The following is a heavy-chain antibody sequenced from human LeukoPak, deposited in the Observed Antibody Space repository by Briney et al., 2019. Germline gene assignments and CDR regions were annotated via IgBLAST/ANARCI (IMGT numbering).Heavy chain of an antibody. Sequence: PSETLSLTCSVAGGSLTKTNDYWGWVRQSPAKGLEWIVTIYYSGSTHYNPSLKSRLTISVDTSNNQFSLTLNSVTAADTAVYYCARTYFSAWSDWFDPWGPGTLVTVSS. CDR3: ARTYFSAWSDWFDP. J-gene: IGHJ5*02. CDR1: GGSLTKTNDY. D-gene: IGHD6-19*01. V-gene: IGHV4-39*07. CDR2: IYYSGST.